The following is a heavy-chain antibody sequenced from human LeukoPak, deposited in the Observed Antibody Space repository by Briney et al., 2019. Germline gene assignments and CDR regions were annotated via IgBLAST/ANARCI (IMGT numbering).Heavy chain of an antibody. CDR2: INPNSGGT. CDR3: ARDRGGKYCSSTSCPVDY. Sequence: ASVKVSCKASGYTLTAYYIYWVRQAPGQGLEWMGRINPNSGGTDYAQNFQGRVTMTRDTSISTAYMELSRLRSDDTAVYYCARDRGGKYCSSTSCPVDYWGQGTLVTVSS. CDR1: GYTLTAYY. J-gene: IGHJ4*02. D-gene: IGHD2-2*01. V-gene: IGHV1-2*06.